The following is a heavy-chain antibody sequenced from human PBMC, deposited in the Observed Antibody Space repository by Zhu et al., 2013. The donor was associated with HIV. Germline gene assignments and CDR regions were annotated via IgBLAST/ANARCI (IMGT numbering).Heavy chain of an antibody. D-gene: IGHD3-10*01. CDR1: GGTFSSYA. CDR2: IIPIFGTA. CDR3: ARDHGWFGELSAHTSGGMDV. J-gene: IGHJ6*02. V-gene: IGHV1-69*06. Sequence: QVQLVQSGREVKKPGSSVKVSCKASGGTFSSYAISWVRQAPGQGLEWMGGIIPIFGTANYAQKFQGRVTITADKSTSTAYMELSSLRSEDTAVYYCARDHGWFGELSAHTSGGMDVWGQGTTVTVSS.